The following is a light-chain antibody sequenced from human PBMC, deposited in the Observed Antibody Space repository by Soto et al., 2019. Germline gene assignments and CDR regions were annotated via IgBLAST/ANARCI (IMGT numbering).Light chain of an antibody. CDR3: CSYAGSYTLV. CDR2: DVS. J-gene: IGLJ2*01. V-gene: IGLV2-11*01. CDR1: SSDVGGYNY. Sequence: QSALTQPRSVSGSPGQSVTISCTGTSSDVGGYNYVSWYQQHPGKAPKFMIYDVSKRPSGVPDRFSGSKSGNTASLTISGLQAEDEAEYYCCSYAGSYTLVFGGGTKLTVL.